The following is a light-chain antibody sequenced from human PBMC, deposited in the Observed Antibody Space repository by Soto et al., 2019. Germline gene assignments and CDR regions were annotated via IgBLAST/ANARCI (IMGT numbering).Light chain of an antibody. V-gene: IGLV2-8*01. CDR3: SSYGGSSNFV. Sequence: QSVLTQPPSASGSPGQSVTISCTGTSSDVGGYNCVSWYQQYPGKAPKLIIYEVSKRPSGVPDRFSGSKSGNTASLTVSGLQAEDEADYYCSSYGGSSNFVFGTGTKVTVL. J-gene: IGLJ1*01. CDR2: EVS. CDR1: SSDVGGYNC.